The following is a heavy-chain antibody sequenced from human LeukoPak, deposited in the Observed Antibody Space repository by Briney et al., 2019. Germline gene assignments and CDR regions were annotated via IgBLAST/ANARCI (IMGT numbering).Heavy chain of an antibody. V-gene: IGHV3-74*01. J-gene: IGHJ4*02. CDR2: INSDGSST. Sequence: PGGSLRLSCAASGFTFSSYWMHWVRQAPGKGLVWVSRINSDGSSTSYADSVKGRFTISGDNAKNTLYLQMNSLRAEDTAVYYCARGYSYGKYYFDYWGQGTLVTVSS. D-gene: IGHD5-18*01. CDR1: GFTFSSYW. CDR3: ARGYSYGKYYFDY.